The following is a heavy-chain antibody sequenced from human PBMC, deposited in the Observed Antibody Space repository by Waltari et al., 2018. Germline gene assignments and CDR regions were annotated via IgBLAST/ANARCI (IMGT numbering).Heavy chain of an antibody. V-gene: IGHV4-31*03. Sequence: QVQLQESGPGLVKPSQTLSLTCTVSGGSISSGGYYWSWIRQHPGKGLEWIGYIYYSGSTYYNPSLKSRVTISVDTSKNQFSLKLSSVTAADTAVYYCARGGRLIAAAAYHFDYWGQGTLVTVSS. D-gene: IGHD6-13*01. CDR3: ARGGRLIAAAAYHFDY. CDR1: GGSISSGGYY. J-gene: IGHJ4*02. CDR2: IYYSGST.